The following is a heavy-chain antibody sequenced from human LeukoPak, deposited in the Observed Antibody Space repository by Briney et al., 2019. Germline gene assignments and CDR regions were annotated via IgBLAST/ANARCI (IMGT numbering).Heavy chain of an antibody. V-gene: IGHV3-23*01. D-gene: IGHD3-10*01. Sequence: GGSLRLSCAASGFTFSSYAMSWVRQAPGKGLEWVSAISGNGGSTYYADSVKGRFTISRDNSKNTLYLRMNSLRAEDTAVYYCAKWSSGITMVRGVMGAFDYWGQGTLVTVSS. CDR2: ISGNGGST. CDR3: AKWSSGITMVRGVMGAFDY. J-gene: IGHJ4*02. CDR1: GFTFSSYA.